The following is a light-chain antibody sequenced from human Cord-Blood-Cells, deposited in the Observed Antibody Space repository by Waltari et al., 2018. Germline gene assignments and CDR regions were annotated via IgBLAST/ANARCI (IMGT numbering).Light chain of an antibody. CDR3: MQALQTPLT. CDR1: QSLLHSNGYNY. CDR2: LGS. V-gene: IGKV2-28*01. Sequence: DIVMTQSPLSLPVTPGEPASISCRSSQSLLHSNGYNYSDWYLQKPGQSPHLLIYLGSNRASRVPDRFSGSRAGTDYTLKISRVEAEDVGVYYCMQALQTPLTFGGGTKVEIK. J-gene: IGKJ4*01.